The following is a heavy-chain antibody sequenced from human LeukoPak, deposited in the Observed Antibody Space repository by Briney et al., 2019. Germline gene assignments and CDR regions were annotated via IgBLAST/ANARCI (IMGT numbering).Heavy chain of an antibody. CDR3: ARLCGYSGYDCDY. V-gene: IGHV4-59*08. J-gene: IGHJ4*02. CDR2: IYYSGST. D-gene: IGHD5-12*01. Sequence: SETLSLTCTVSGGSISSYYWSWIRQPPGKGLEWIGYIYYSGSTNYNPSLKSRVTISVDTSKNQFSLKLSSVTAADTAVYYCARLCGYSGYDCDYWGQGTLVTVSS. CDR1: GGSISSYY.